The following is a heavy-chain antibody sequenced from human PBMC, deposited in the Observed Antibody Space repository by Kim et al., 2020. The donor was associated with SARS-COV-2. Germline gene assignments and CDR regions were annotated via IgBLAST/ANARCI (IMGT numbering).Heavy chain of an antibody. D-gene: IGHD3-3*01. Sequence: GGSLRLSCAASGFTFSSYWMSWVRQAPGKGLEWVANIKQDGSEKYYVDSVKGRFTISRDNAKNSLYLQMNSLRAEDTAVYYCAKHGTNYDFWSGYYIDYYYYMDVWGKGTTVTVSS. CDR3: AKHGTNYDFWSGYYIDYYYYMDV. CDR1: GFTFSSYW. V-gene: IGHV3-7*01. CDR2: IKQDGSEK. J-gene: IGHJ6*03.